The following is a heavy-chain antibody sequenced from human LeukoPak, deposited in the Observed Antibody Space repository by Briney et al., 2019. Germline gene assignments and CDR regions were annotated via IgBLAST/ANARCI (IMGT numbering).Heavy chain of an antibody. CDR1: GGSISSGSYY. D-gene: IGHD1-26*01. CDR3: ARVPVNIWENWFDP. CDR2: IYTSGST. Sequence: SETLSLTCTVSGGSISSGSYYWSWIRQPAGKGLEWIGRIYTSGSTNYNPSLKSRVTISVDTSKNQFSLKLNSVTAADTAVYYCARVPVNIWENWFDPWGQGTLVTVSS. J-gene: IGHJ5*02. V-gene: IGHV4-61*02.